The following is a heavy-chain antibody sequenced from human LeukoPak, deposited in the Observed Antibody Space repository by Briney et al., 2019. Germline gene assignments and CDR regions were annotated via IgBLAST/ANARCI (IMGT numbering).Heavy chain of an antibody. CDR3: ARGGDYGGNEGFDY. CDR2: IIPIFGTA. CDR1: GGTFSSYA. V-gene: IGHV1-69*06. D-gene: IGHD4-23*01. Sequence: GASVKVSCKASGGTFSSYAISWVRQAPGQGLEWMGGIIPIFGTANYAQKFQGRVTITADKSTSTAYMELSSLRSEDSAVYYCARGGDYGGNEGFDYWGQGTLVTVSS. J-gene: IGHJ4*02.